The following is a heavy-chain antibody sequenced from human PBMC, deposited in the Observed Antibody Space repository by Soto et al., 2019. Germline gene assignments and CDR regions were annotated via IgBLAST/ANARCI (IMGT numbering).Heavy chain of an antibody. V-gene: IGHV1-2*04. CDR2: INPNSGGT. J-gene: IGHJ4*02. D-gene: IGHD3-10*01. CDR1: GYTFTGYY. CDR3: ARASMVRGVTPVDY. Sequence: QVQLVQSGAEVKKPGASVKVSCKASGYTFTGYYMHWVRQAPGQGLEWMGWINPNSGGTNYAQKFQGWVTMTRDTSISTAYMELSRLRSDETAVYYCARASMVRGVTPVDYWGQGTLVTVSS.